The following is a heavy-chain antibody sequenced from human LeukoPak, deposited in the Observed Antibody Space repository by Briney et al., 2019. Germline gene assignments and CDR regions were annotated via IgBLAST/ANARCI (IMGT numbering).Heavy chain of an antibody. D-gene: IGHD3-16*01. CDR3: AKDGAGDYVWGSLFDY. Sequence: TGRSLRLSCAASGFTFDDYAMHWVRQAPGKGLEWVSGISWNSGSIGYADSVKGRFTISRDNAKNSLYLQMNSLRAEDMALYYCAKDGAGDYVWGSLFDYWGQGTLVTVSS. V-gene: IGHV3-9*03. CDR2: ISWNSGSI. J-gene: IGHJ4*02. CDR1: GFTFDDYA.